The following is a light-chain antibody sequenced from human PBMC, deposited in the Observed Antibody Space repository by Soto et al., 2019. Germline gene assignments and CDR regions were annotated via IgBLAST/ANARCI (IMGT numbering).Light chain of an antibody. J-gene: IGKJ1*01. CDR3: QQYGSSPGT. CDR2: GAS. Sequence: EIVLTQSPGTLSLSPGERATLSCRASQSVSSSYLAWYQQKPGQAPRLLIYGASSRATGIPDRFSGSGSGTDFTLTISRLGPEDVAVYYCQQYGSSPGTFGKGTKVEIK. CDR1: QSVSSSY. V-gene: IGKV3-20*01.